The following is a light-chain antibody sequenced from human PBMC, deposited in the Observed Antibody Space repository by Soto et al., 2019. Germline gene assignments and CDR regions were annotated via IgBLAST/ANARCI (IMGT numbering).Light chain of an antibody. CDR2: EDT. CDR3: CSYADTFWV. V-gene: IGLV2-23*01. Sequence: QSALTQPASVSGSPGQSITISCTGTSSDVGGYKLVSWYQQYPGKAPKLIIYEDTKRPSGVSKRFSGSKSGNTASLTISGLQAEDEADYHCCSYADTFWVFGGGTKLTVL. CDR1: SSDVGGYKL. J-gene: IGLJ3*02.